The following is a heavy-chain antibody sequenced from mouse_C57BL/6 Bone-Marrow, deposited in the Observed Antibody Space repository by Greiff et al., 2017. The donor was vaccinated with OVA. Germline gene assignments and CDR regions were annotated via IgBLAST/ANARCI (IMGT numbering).Heavy chain of an antibody. Sequence: DVKLVESGGDLVKPGGSLKLSCAASGFTFSSYGMSWVRQTPDKRLEWVATISRGGSDTYYPDSVKGRFTISRDNAKNTLYLQMSRLKSEDTAMDYFARAGDYDRAWFAYWGQGTLVTVSA. CDR3: ARAGDYDRAWFAY. CDR1: GFTFSSYG. CDR2: ISRGGSDT. J-gene: IGHJ3*01. V-gene: IGHV5-6*02. D-gene: IGHD2-4*01.